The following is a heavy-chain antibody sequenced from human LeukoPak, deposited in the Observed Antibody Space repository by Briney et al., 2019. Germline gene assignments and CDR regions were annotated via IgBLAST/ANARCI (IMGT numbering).Heavy chain of an antibody. CDR1: GYTFTSYY. J-gene: IGHJ6*03. V-gene: IGHV1-46*01. CDR2: INPSGGST. D-gene: IGHD2-2*01. Sequence: ASVKVSCKASGYTFTSYYMHWVRQAPGQGLEWMGIINPSGGSTSYAQKFQGRVTITADESTSTAYMELSSLRSEDTAVYYCASSKDIVVVPAATNYYYYMDVWGKGTTVTVSS. CDR3: ASSKDIVVVPAATNYYYYMDV.